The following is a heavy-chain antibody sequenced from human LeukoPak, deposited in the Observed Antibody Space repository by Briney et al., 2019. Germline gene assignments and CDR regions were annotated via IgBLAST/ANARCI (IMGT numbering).Heavy chain of an antibody. CDR1: GGTFSSYA. CDR2: IIPIFGTA. Sequence: SVKVSCKASGGTFSSYANSWVRQAPGQGLEWMGGIIPIFGTANYAQKFQGRVTITTDESTSTAYMELSSLRSEDTAVYYCARPARSGYFPYYFDYWGQGTLVTVSS. V-gene: IGHV1-69*05. J-gene: IGHJ4*02. D-gene: IGHD3-3*01. CDR3: ARPARSGYFPYYFDY.